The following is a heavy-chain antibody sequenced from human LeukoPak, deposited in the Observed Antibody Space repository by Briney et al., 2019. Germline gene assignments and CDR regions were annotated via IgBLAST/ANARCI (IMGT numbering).Heavy chain of an antibody. J-gene: IGHJ4*02. CDR2: IYSSGNT. V-gene: IGHV4-4*07. D-gene: IGHD2-15*01. Sequence: SETLSLTCTVSGGSLSRYYWSWVRQPAGKGLEGVGRIYSSGNTNYNPSLTSRVTMSVDTSRNQFSLKLSSVTAADTAVYYCARESVGYCSGGSCPYYFDYWGQGTLVTVSS. CDR1: GGSLSRYY. CDR3: ARESVGYCSGGSCPYYFDY.